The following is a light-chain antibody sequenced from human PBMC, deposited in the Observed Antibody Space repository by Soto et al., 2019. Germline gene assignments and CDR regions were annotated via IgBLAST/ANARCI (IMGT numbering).Light chain of an antibody. Sequence: EIVLTQSPGTLSLSPGERATLSCRASQSVDTFLVWYQQKPGQAPRLLIFGASSRATGIPDRFRGSGSGTDFTLTISSLEPEDFAVYYCQQYNTWPPITFGQGTRLEIK. CDR1: QSVDTF. CDR3: QQYNTWPPIT. J-gene: IGKJ5*01. V-gene: IGKV3-11*01. CDR2: GAS.